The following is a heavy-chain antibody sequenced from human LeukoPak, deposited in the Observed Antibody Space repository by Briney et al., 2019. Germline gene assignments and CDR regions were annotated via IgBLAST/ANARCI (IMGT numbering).Heavy chain of an antibody. CDR2: INHSGST. CDR1: GGSFSGYY. Sequence: SETLSLTCAVYGGSFSGYYWSWIRQPPGKGLEWIGEINHSGSTDYNPSLKSRVTISVDTSKNQFSLRLSSVTAADTAVYYCARDGSGTENDYWGQGTLVTVSS. V-gene: IGHV4-34*01. D-gene: IGHD3-10*01. J-gene: IGHJ4*02. CDR3: ARDGSGTENDY.